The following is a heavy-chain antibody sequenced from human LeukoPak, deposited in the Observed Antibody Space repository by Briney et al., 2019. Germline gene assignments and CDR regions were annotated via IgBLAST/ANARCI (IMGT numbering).Heavy chain of an antibody. Sequence: PSETLSLTCTVSGGSVSSGSYYWSWIRQPAGKGLEWIGRIYTSGSTNYNPSLKSRVTISVDTSKNQFSLKLSSVTAADTAVYYCARVYSGYHGRYYYYGMDVWGQGTTVTVSS. CDR3: ARVYSGYHGRYYYYGMDV. J-gene: IGHJ6*02. CDR2: IYTSGST. CDR1: GGSVSSGSYY. V-gene: IGHV4-61*10. D-gene: IGHD5-12*01.